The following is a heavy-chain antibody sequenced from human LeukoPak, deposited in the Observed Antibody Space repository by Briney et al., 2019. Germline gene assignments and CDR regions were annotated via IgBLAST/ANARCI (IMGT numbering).Heavy chain of an antibody. CDR1: GFTFSSYA. CDR3: AKDMGFGELLPNFDY. D-gene: IGHD3-10*01. J-gene: IGHJ4*02. CDR2: ISYDGSNK. V-gene: IGHV3-30-3*01. Sequence: GGSPRLSCAASGFTFSSYAMHWVRQAPGKGLEWVAVISYDGSNKYYADSVKGRFTISRDNSKNTLYLQMNSLRAEDTALYYCAKDMGFGELLPNFDYWGQGTLVTVSS.